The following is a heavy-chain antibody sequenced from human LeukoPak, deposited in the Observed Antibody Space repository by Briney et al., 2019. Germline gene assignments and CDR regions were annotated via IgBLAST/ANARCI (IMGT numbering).Heavy chain of an antibody. CDR1: GYTFTSYD. Sequence: ASVKVSCKASGYTFTSYDINWVRQAPGQGLEWMGWITPNSGGTNYAQKFQGRVTVTRDTSISTAYMELSRLRSDDTAVYYCARGTMVISHFDFWGQGTLVTVSS. V-gene: IGHV1-2*02. J-gene: IGHJ4*02. CDR2: ITPNSGGT. D-gene: IGHD3-10*01. CDR3: ARGTMVISHFDF.